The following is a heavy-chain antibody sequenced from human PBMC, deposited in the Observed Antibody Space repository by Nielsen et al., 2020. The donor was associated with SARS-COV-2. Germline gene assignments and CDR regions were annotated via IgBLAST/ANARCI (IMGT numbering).Heavy chain of an antibody. CDR2: FYSGGTT. D-gene: IGHD3-16*01. CDR3: ARDLGYYGYDHGLDY. Sequence: GESLKISCAASGFTFSTYTMNWVRQAPGKGLEWVSVFYSGGTTLYADSVKGRFTISRDHLQNSLYLEMSTLRAGDTAVYYCARDLGYYGYDHGLDYWGQGTLVTVSS. J-gene: IGHJ4*02. CDR1: GFTFSTYT. V-gene: IGHV3-66*01.